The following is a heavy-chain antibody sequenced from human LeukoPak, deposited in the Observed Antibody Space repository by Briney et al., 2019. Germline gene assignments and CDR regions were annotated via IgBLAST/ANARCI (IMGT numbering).Heavy chain of an antibody. J-gene: IGHJ4*02. CDR1: GGCISSSNW. D-gene: IGHD5-18*01. CDR2: IYLGGST. Sequence: SETLSLTCAVSGGCISSSNWWRWVRQPPGKGLEWIGQIYLGGSTNYDPSLKSRVIISVDKSKNQLSLKLSSVTAADTAVYYCARHSGYSLDYWGQGALVTVSS. V-gene: IGHV4-4*02. CDR3: ARHSGYSLDY.